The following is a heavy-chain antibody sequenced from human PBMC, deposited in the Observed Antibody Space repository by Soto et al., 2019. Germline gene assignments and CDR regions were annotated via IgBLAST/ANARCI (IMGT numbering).Heavy chain of an antibody. CDR3: TRWNGYGDL. D-gene: IGHD1-1*01. CDR1: GFSFSTYG. Sequence: EMHLLESGGGLVQPGGSLRLSCVVSGFSFSTYGVTWVRQAPGKGLEWVCGVSGGSGVTHYTDSVKGRFTISGDDSKNTVYLQMHSLRGEDTAVYYCTRWNGYGDLWGQGTLVTVSS. V-gene: IGHV3-23*01. J-gene: IGHJ5*02. CDR2: VSGGSGVT.